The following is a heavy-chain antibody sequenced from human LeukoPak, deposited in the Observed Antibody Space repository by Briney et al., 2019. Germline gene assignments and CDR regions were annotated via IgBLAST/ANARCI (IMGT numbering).Heavy chain of an antibody. J-gene: IGHJ4*02. D-gene: IGHD6-19*01. Sequence: GGSLRLSCSASGFIFSIYVMHWVRQAPGKGLEWVAVISYDGSNKYYADSVKGRFTISRDNSKNTLYLQMNSLRAEDTAVYYCAKDPLNSSGWLNFDYWGQGTLVTVSS. CDR2: ISYDGSNK. CDR1: GFIFSIYV. CDR3: AKDPLNSSGWLNFDY. V-gene: IGHV3-30*18.